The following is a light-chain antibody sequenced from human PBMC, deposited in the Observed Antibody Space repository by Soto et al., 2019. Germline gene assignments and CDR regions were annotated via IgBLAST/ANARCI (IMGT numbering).Light chain of an antibody. CDR3: QQYDNLPLT. Sequence: DIQMTQSPSSLSATVGARVTITCRASQTIGKYLNWYQQQPGKVPKLLIYDASNLETGVPSRFSGSGSGTDFTFTISSLQPEDIATYYCQQYDNLPLTFGPGTKVDIK. CDR1: QTIGKY. CDR2: DAS. V-gene: IGKV1-33*01. J-gene: IGKJ3*01.